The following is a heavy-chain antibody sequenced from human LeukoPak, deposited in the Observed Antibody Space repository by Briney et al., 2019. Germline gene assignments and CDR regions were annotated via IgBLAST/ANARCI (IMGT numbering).Heavy chain of an antibody. Sequence: PSETLSLTCTVSGGSVSSGSYYWGWIRQPPGKGLEWIGSIYYSGSTYYNPSLKSRVTISVDTSKNQFSLKLSSVTAADTAVYYCAKDPWDDTYYYYGMDVWGQGTTVTVSS. CDR1: GGSVSSGSYY. J-gene: IGHJ6*02. V-gene: IGHV4-39*01. CDR3: AKDPWDDTYYYYGMDV. D-gene: IGHD1-26*01. CDR2: IYYSGST.